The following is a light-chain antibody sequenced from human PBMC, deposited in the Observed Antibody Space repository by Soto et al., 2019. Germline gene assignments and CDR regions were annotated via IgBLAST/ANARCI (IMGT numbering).Light chain of an antibody. J-gene: IGLJ2*01. CDR1: SSNIGSNS. Sequence: QSVLTQPPSASGTPGQRVTISCSGSSSNIGSNSVNWYQRLPGTAPKLLMYSSNQRPSGVPDGFSGSKSGTSASLAISGLQSEDEADYYCAAWDDSLNGVVFGGGTKLTVL. CDR2: SSN. CDR3: AAWDDSLNGVV. V-gene: IGLV1-44*01.